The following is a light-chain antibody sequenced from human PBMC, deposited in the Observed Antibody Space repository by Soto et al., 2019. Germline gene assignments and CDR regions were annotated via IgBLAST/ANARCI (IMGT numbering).Light chain of an antibody. V-gene: IGLV4-69*01. CDR2: VNSDGSH. J-gene: IGLJ2*01. Sequence: QLVLTQSPSASASLGASVNLTCTLISGHNTYAIAWHQQQPEKGPRYLMKVNSDGSHIKGDGTPDRFSGSSSGAERYLTISSLQSEDEADYYCQTGGTGVVFGGGTKLTVL. CDR1: SGHNTYA. CDR3: QTGGTGVV.